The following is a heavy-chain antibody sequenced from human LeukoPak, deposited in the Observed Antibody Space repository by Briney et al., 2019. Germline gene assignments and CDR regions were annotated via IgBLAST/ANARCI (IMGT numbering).Heavy chain of an antibody. CDR1: GFTFRHYG. D-gene: IGHD4-11*01. CDR3: AKDAQRGFDYSNSLEY. Sequence: PGSSLRLSCAASGFTFRHYGFHWARQAPAKGREWVTLIWSDGTNQFYADSVKGRFTISRDYSQKTVYLEMHSLRTEDTAMYYCAKDAQRGFDYSNSLEYWGPGTLVTVSS. J-gene: IGHJ4*02. V-gene: IGHV3-33*06. CDR2: IWSDGTNQ.